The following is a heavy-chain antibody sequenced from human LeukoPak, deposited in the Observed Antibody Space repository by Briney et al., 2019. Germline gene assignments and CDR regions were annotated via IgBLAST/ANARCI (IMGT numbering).Heavy chain of an antibody. CDR1: GYTLTELS. CDR3: ATETRGGVLLWFGYAFDI. J-gene: IGHJ3*02. D-gene: IGHD3-10*01. Sequence: ASVKVSCKVSGYTLTELSMHWVRQAPGKGLEWMGGFDPEDGETIYAQKFQGRVTMTEDTSTDTAYMELSSLRSEDTAVYYCATETRGGVLLWFGYAFDIWGQGTMVTVSS. CDR2: FDPEDGET. V-gene: IGHV1-24*01.